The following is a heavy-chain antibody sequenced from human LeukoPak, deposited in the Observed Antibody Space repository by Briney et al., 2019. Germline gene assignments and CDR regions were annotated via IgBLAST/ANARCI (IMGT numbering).Heavy chain of an antibody. D-gene: IGHD5-18*01. V-gene: IGHV4-4*07. CDR3: ARGAAMDTPFDY. Sequence: PSETLSLTCTVSGGSLSSYYWSWIRQPAGKGLEWIGRTYTSGSTNYNPSLKSRVTMSVDTSKNQFSLKLRSVTAADTAVYYCARGAAMDTPFDYWGQGTLVTVSS. CDR1: GGSLSSYY. J-gene: IGHJ4*02. CDR2: TYTSGST.